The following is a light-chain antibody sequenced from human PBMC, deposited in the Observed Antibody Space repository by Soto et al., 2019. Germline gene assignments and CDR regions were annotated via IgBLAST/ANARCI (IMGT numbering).Light chain of an antibody. CDR1: QSVSSS. CDR2: DTS. J-gene: IGKJ1*01. CDR3: QQYVHWPPGT. V-gene: IGKV3-15*01. Sequence: EIVVTQSPATLSVSPGERVTLSCRASQSVSSSLAWYQQRPGQAPRLLIYDTSTRASGIAARFSGSGSGTEFTLTISSLQSEDVAVYYCQQYVHWPPGTFGQGTKVDIK.